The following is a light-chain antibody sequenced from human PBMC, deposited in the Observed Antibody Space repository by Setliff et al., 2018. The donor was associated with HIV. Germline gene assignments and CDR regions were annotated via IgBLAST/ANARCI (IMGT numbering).Light chain of an antibody. V-gene: IGLV2-14*03. J-gene: IGLJ1*01. Sequence: QSALAQPASVSGSPGQSITISCTGTSSDVGAYNYVSWYQQHPGKAPKLMIYDVSNRPSGVSRRFSGSKSGNTASLTISGLQAEDEAAYYCSSYTGSSTLEVFGTGTKGTV. CDR2: DVS. CDR3: SSYTGSSTLEV. CDR1: SSDVGAYNY.